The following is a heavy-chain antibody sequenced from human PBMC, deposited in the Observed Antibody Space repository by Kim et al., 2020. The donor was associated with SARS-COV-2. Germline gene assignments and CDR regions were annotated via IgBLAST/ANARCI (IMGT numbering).Heavy chain of an antibody. CDR3: ARSIPRGNYFDY. Sequence: NDNPSLKSRVTISVDKSKNQFSLKLSSVTAADTAVYYCARSIPRGNYFDYWGQGTLVTVSS. D-gene: IGHD6-6*01. J-gene: IGHJ4*02. V-gene: IGHV4-4*02.